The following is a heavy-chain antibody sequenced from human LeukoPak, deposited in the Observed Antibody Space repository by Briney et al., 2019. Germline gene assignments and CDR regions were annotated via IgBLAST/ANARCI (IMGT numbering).Heavy chain of an antibody. J-gene: IGHJ4*02. Sequence: GGSLRLSCAASGFTFSTYGMHWVRQAPGKGLEWVGWINTGNDHTRYSPKFQGRVTVAMDTSATTAYMELNSLTSEDTAVYYCARKSTNAGGGFDYWGQGTLVAVSS. CDR3: ARKSTNAGGGFDY. V-gene: IGHV1-3*04. CDR2: INTGNDHT. D-gene: IGHD2-8*01. CDR1: GFTFSTYG.